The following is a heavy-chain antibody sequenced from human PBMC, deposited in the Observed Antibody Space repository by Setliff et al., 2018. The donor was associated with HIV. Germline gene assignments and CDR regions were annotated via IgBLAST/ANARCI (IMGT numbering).Heavy chain of an antibody. CDR2: ISPGSDIT. J-gene: IGHJ3*01. CDR1: GFVFYSFD. CDR3: AKPTSGLYPRSFDL. Sequence: PGVSLRLSCVASGFVFYSFDMNWVRQTPEKGLEWVSAISPGSDITYYADSVKGRFTISRDDGRDMLFLQMNSLTPEDTAIYYCAKPTSGLYPRSFDLWGQGTKVTVSS. D-gene: IGHD1-26*01. V-gene: IGHV3-23*01.